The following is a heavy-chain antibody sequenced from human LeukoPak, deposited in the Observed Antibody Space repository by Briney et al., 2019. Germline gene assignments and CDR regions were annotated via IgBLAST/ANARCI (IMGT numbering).Heavy chain of an antibody. Sequence: GGSLRLSCAASGFSFSDYYMDWVRQAPGEGLEWVGRIRNKAHSYTIEYAASVKGRFTISRGDSKNSLYLQMNSLKTEDTAVYYCARGLGGTYARYFDYWGQGTLVTVSS. CDR1: GFSFSDYY. CDR2: IRNKAHSYTI. V-gene: IGHV3-72*01. CDR3: ARGLGGTYARYFDY. J-gene: IGHJ4*02. D-gene: IGHD1-26*01.